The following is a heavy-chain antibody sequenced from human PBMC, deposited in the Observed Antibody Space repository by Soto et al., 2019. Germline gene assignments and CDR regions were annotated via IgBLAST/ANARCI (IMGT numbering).Heavy chain of an antibody. Sequence: PSETLSLTCTVSGGSISSYDGSWIRQPPGKGLEWIGYIYYSGSTNYNPSLKSRVTISVDTSKNQFSLKLSSVTAADTAVYYCARLDSGETRIDYWGQGTLVTVSS. D-gene: IGHD3-10*01. CDR3: ARLDSGETRIDY. J-gene: IGHJ4*02. CDR2: IYYSGST. CDR1: GGSISSYD. V-gene: IGHV4-59*08.